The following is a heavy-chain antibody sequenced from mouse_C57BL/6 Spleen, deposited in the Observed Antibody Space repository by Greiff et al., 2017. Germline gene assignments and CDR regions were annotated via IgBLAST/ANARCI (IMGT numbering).Heavy chain of an antibody. CDR3: ARSLGSYWYFYV. CDR1: GYTFTSYT. CDR2: INPSSGYT. Sequence: QVQLQQSGAELARPGASVKMSCKASGYTFTSYTMPWVKQRPGQGLEWIGDINPSSGYTKYNQKFKDKATLTADKSSSTAYMQLSSLTSEDSAVYYCARSLGSYWYFYVWGTGTTVTVSS. D-gene: IGHD1-1*01. V-gene: IGHV1-4*01. J-gene: IGHJ1*03.